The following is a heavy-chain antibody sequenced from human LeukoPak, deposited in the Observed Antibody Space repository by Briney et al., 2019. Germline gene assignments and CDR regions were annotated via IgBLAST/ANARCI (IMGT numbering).Heavy chain of an antibody. CDR2: IYYSGST. V-gene: IGHV4-39*07. CDR3: ASFGRDGYNYYFDY. Sequence: SETLSLTCTVSGGSISSSSYYWGWIRQPPGKGLEWIGSIYYSGSTYYNPSLKSRVTISVDTSKNQFSLKLSSVTAADTAVYYCASFGRDGYNYYFDYWGQGTLVTVSS. J-gene: IGHJ4*02. D-gene: IGHD5-24*01. CDR1: GGSISSSSYY.